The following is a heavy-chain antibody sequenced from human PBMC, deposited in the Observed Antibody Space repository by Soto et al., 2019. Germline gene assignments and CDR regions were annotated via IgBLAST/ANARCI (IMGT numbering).Heavy chain of an antibody. V-gene: IGHV1-18*01. D-gene: IGHD3-10*01. CDR2: ISAYNGNT. CDR3: ARDGFDGPQDDAFDI. CDR1: GYTFTSYG. Sequence: QVQLVQSGAEVKKPGASVKVSCKASGYTFTSYGISWVRQAPGQGLEWMGWISAYNGNTYYAQRLQGRVTMTTDTSTSTADMELRSRRSDDTAVYYCARDGFDGPQDDAFDIWGQGTMVTVSS. J-gene: IGHJ3*02.